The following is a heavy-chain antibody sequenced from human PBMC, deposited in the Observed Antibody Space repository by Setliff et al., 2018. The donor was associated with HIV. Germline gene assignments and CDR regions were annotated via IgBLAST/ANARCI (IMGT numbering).Heavy chain of an antibody. J-gene: IGHJ3*02. Sequence: SLTCTVSGGSISSGAYYWSWIRQHPGKGLEWIGYIYYSGSTYYNPSLKSRVTISVETSKNQVSLKLSSVTAADTAVYYCASSHTGYSSSSGAFDIWGQGTMVTVSS. CDR2: IYYSGST. CDR1: GGSISSGAYY. D-gene: IGHD6-6*01. CDR3: ASSHTGYSSSSGAFDI. V-gene: IGHV4-31*03.